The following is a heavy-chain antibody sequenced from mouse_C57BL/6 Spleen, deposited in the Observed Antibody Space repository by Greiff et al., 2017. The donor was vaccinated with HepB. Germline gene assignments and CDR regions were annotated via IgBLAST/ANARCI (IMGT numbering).Heavy chain of an antibody. Sequence: EVMLVESEGGLVQPGSSMKLSCTASGFTFSDYYMAWVRQVPEKGLEWVANINYDGSSTYYLDSLKSRFIISRDNAKNILYLQMSSLKSEDTATYYCARVGSGYVPWFAYWGQGTLVTVSS. CDR3: ARVGSGYVPWFAY. V-gene: IGHV5-16*01. CDR2: INYDGSST. CDR1: GFTFSDYY. D-gene: IGHD3-2*02. J-gene: IGHJ3*01.